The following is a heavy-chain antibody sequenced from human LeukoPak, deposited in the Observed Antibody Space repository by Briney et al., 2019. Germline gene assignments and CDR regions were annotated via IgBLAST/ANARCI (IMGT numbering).Heavy chain of an antibody. CDR3: AAQDTFFDS. V-gene: IGHV3-53*01. J-gene: IGHJ4*02. CDR1: GLTVSYNY. D-gene: IGHD2-15*01. CDR2: IYTTGTT. Sequence: GGSLRLSCAASGLTVSYNYMSWVRQAPGKGLEWVSSIYTTGTTHYRESVKGRFTISRDSSKTTVFLQMDSQRAEDTAVYYCAAQDTFFDSWGQGILVTVSS.